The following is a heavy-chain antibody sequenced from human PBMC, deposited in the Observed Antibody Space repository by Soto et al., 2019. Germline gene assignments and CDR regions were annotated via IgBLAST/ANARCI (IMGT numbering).Heavy chain of an antibody. V-gene: IGHV3-7*05. CDR1: GFTFSSYW. CDR3: ARLSFSGYDYYYYGMDV. J-gene: IGHJ6*02. Sequence: PGGSLRLSCAASGFTFSSYWMIWVRQASGKGLEWVANIKQDGSEKYYVDSVKGRFTISRDNAKNSLYLQMNSLRAEDTAVYYCARLSFSGYDYYYYGMDVWGQGTTVTVSS. D-gene: IGHD5-12*01. CDR2: IKQDGSEK.